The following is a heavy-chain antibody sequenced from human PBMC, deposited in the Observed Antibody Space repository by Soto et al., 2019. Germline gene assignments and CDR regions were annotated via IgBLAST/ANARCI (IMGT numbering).Heavy chain of an antibody. CDR1: GGTFSSYA. J-gene: IGHJ5*02. CDR3: AMMYYGSGTNPDP. D-gene: IGHD3-10*01. Sequence: AVKVSCKASGGTFSSYAISWVRQAPGQGLEWMGGIIPIFGTANYAQKFQGRVTITADKSTSTAYMELSSLRSEDTAVYYCAMMYYGSGTNPDPWGQGTLVTVSS. V-gene: IGHV1-69*06. CDR2: IIPIFGTA.